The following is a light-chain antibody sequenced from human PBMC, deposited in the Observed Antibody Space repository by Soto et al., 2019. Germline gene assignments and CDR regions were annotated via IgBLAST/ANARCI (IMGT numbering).Light chain of an antibody. J-gene: IGLJ3*02. CDR1: TGAVTSGYH. CDR2: NAK. Sequence: QAVVTQGPSLTGSTGRTVTLTCAPSTGAVTSGYHPSWFQQRPGQPPRALMYNAKYKHSSTPARFSGSLLGGKDALTLSGAQPEDEAEYYCLIYHGGGWVFCGVTQLTVL. V-gene: IGLV7-43*01. CDR3: LIYHGGGWV.